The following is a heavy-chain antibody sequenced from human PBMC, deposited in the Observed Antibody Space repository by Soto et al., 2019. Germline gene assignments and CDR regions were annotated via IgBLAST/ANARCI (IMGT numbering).Heavy chain of an antibody. CDR1: GFNVKKFA. CDR2: ISCCGGST. J-gene: IGHJ1*01. Sequence: LSCEASGFNVKKFAMGWVRQSPGEGLEWVSGISCCGGSTFYADSVKGRFSLARDDSKNTLSLQLNSLRVEDTAHYYCAKADGEQWLIPHLDNWGQGTQVTVSS. CDR3: AKADGEQWLIPHLDN. D-gene: IGHD6-19*01. V-gene: IGHV3-23*01.